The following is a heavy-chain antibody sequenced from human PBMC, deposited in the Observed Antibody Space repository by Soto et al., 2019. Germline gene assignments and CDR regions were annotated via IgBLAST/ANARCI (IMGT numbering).Heavy chain of an antibody. J-gene: IGHJ4*02. V-gene: IGHV1-69*06. CDR2: IIPIFGTA. CDR3: ARAQDSSGYYLGY. D-gene: IGHD3-22*01. CDR1: GGTFSSYA. Sequence: RXSVKGSCKASGGTFSSYAISWVRQAPGQGLEWIGGIIPIFGTANYAQKFQGRVTITADKSTSTAYMELSSLRSEDTAVYYCARAQDSSGYYLGYWGQGTLVTVSS.